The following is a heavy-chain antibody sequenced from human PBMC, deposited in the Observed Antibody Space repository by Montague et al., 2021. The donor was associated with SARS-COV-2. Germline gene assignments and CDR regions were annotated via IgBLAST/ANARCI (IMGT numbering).Heavy chain of an antibody. Sequence: SLRISCAASGFTFSSYSVNWVRQAPGKGLEWISYISSSTNIIYYADSVKGRFTISRDNARNSLYLQMNSLRVDDTAVYYCAKDLVLRAARPDALDVWGQGTVVTVSS. D-gene: IGHD6-6*01. V-gene: IGHV3-48*04. CDR2: ISSSTNII. CDR3: AKDLVLRAARPDALDV. J-gene: IGHJ3*01. CDR1: GFTFSSYS.